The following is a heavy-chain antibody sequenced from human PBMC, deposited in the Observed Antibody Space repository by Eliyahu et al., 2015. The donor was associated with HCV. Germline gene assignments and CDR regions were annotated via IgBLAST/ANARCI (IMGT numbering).Heavy chain of an antibody. V-gene: IGHV3-48*01. CDR3: VVTVRGLVSSTPKDFDI. CDR1: GFTFSSYG. Sequence: LRLSCAASGFTFSSYGMNWVRQAPGKGXEWVSNINSGSTTIXYVDSVKGRFTISRXNAKXSLXLQMNSLRAXXTAVYYCVVTVRGLVSSTPKDFDIWGQGTKVTVSS. D-gene: IGHD3-10*01. J-gene: IGHJ3*02. CDR2: INSGSTTI.